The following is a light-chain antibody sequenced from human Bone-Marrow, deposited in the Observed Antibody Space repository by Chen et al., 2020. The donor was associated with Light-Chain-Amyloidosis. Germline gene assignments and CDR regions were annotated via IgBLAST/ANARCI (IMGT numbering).Light chain of an antibody. CDR2: GNS. CDR1: SSNIRAGYY. J-gene: IGLJ2*01. CDR3: QSYDSPHVV. V-gene: IGLV1-40*01. Sequence: QSVLTQPPSVSGAPGQRVTISCTGSSSNIRAGYYVHWYQQLPGTAPKLLISGNSNRPSGVPDRFSGSKSGTSASLAITGLQAEDEADYYCQSYDSPHVVFGGGTKLTVL.